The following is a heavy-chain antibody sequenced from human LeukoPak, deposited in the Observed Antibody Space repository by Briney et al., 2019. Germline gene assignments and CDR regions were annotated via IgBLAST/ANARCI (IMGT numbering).Heavy chain of an antibody. J-gene: IGHJ4*02. CDR3: ARDYYNSSGYYGGAY. D-gene: IGHD3-22*01. CDR2: ISISSSTI. CDR1: GFSFSDYY. Sequence: GGSLRLSYVASGFSFSDYYMSWIRQAPGKGLEWVSYISISSSTIYYADSVKGRFTISRDNAKNSLYLQMNSLRAEDTAVYYCARDYYNSSGYYGGAYWGQGTLVTVSS. V-gene: IGHV3-11*04.